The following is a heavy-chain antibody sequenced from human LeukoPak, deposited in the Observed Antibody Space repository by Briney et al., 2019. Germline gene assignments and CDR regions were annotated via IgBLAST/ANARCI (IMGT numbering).Heavy chain of an antibody. Sequence: GGSLRLSCAASGFTFSSYAMSWVRQAPGKGLEWVSAISGSGGSTYYADSVKGRFTISRNNSKNTLYLQMNSLRAEDTAVYYCARIIWLGDSVDYWGQGTLVTVSS. V-gene: IGHV3-23*01. J-gene: IGHJ4*02. CDR3: ARIIWLGDSVDY. D-gene: IGHD3-10*01. CDR2: ISGSGGST. CDR1: GFTFSSYA.